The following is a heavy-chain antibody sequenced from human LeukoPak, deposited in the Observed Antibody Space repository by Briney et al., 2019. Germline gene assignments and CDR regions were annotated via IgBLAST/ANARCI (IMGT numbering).Heavy chain of an antibody. J-gene: IGHJ4*02. CDR2: IYHSGRT. V-gene: IGHV4-4*02. CDR1: GGSISSSNW. D-gene: IGHD5-12*01. Sequence: SETLSLTCAVSGGSISSSNWWSWVRQPPGKGLEWIGEIYHSGRTNYNPSLKSRVTISVDKSKNQFSLKLSSVTAADTAVYYCARAPGYSGYGFFDYWGQGTLVTVSS. CDR3: ARAPGYSGYGFFDY.